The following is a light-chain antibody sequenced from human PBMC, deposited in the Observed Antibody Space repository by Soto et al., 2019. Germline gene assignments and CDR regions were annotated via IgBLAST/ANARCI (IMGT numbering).Light chain of an antibody. J-gene: IGKJ3*01. CDR1: QSISTY. Sequence: DIQMTQSPSSLSSSVGYIVAITCRSSQSISTYLNWYQQRPGKAPKLLIYSASSLQSGVPSRFSGSGSGTAFPLTISSLQPEHFETYYCQQSYTTPFNFGPGTKVDIK. CDR2: SAS. V-gene: IGKV1-39*01. CDR3: QQSYTTPFN.